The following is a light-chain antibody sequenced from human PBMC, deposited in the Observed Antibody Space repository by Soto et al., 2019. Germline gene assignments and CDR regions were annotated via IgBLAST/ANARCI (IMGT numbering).Light chain of an antibody. V-gene: IGKV1-6*01. CDR3: LQDFNFPLT. J-gene: IGKJ1*01. CDR2: GAS. Sequence: IQMTQSPSSRSASVGDRVTITCRASQSISIYLNWYQQKPGKAPQLLIYGASTLQSGVPSRFSGSGSGTEFILTITSLQPEDFATYYCLQDFNFPLTFGQGTKVDIK. CDR1: QSISIY.